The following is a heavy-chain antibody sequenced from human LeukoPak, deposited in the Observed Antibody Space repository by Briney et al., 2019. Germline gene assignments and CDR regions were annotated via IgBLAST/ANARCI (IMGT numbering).Heavy chain of an antibody. CDR2: ISAYNGNT. V-gene: IGHV1-18*01. CDR3: ARAYSSSWYVTTYFDY. J-gene: IGHJ4*02. D-gene: IGHD6-13*01. Sequence: ASVTVSCKASGYTFTSYGISWVRQAPGQGLEWMGWISAYNGNTNYAQKLQGRVTMTTDTSTSTAYMELRSLRSDDTAVYYCARAYSSSWYVTTYFDYWGQGTLVTVSS. CDR1: GYTFTSYG.